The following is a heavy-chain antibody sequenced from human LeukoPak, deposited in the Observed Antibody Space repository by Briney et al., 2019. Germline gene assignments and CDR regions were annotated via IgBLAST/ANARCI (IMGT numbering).Heavy chain of an antibody. V-gene: IGHV3-48*01. J-gene: IGHJ4*02. CDR1: GFTFSSHN. Sequence: GGSLRLSGAASGFTFSSHNMNWVRQAPGKGLEWVSYISSSSTIYYADSVKGRFTISRDNSKNTLYLQMNSLRAEDTAVYYCARDTHSSSWYAHFDYWGQGTLVTVSS. CDR2: ISSSSTI. D-gene: IGHD6-13*01. CDR3: ARDTHSSSWYAHFDY.